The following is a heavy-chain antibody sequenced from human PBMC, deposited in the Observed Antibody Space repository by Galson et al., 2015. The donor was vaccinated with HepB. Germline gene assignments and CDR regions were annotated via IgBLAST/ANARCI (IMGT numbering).Heavy chain of an antibody. CDR1: GYTFNSAW. CDR2: IRTQSEGRT. J-gene: IGHJ4*02. V-gene: IGHV3-15*01. CDR3: TADVPEPLSQIDY. D-gene: IGHD1-14*01. Sequence: SLRLSCAGSGYTFNSAWMNWVRQAPGKGLEWVARIRTQSEGRTAYATPVKGRSTISRDDSNNALYLHMNNLKPEGTAMYYCTADVPEPLSQIDYWGQGTLVTVSS.